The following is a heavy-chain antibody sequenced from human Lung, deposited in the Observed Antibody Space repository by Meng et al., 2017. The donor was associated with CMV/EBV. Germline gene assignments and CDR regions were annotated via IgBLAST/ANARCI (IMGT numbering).Heavy chain of an antibody. CDR1: GYTFTSYD. CDR3: TRGRGSTHKGNWFDP. J-gene: IGHJ5*02. V-gene: IGHV1-8*01. Sequence: ASVKVSCKASGYTFTSYDINWVRQDTGQGLEWMGWMNPNSGNTAYAPKFQGRLTMTRNTSINTAYMDLSSLRSEDTAIYYCTRGRGSTHKGNWFDPWGQGTXVTVSS. CDR2: MNPNSGNT. D-gene: IGHD3-10*01.